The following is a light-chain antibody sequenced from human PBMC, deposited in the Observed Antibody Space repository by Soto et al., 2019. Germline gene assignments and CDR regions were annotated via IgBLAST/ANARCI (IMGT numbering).Light chain of an antibody. CDR3: ATWDDSRNAWV. J-gene: IGLJ3*02. Sequence: QSVLTQPPSASGTPGQRVTISCSGRNSNIGSYTVNWYLQLPGTAPKLLIYSDNQRPSGVPDRFSGSKSGTSASLAISGLQSEDEADYYCATWDDSRNAWVFVGGTKVTVL. CDR1: NSNIGSYT. CDR2: SDN. V-gene: IGLV1-44*01.